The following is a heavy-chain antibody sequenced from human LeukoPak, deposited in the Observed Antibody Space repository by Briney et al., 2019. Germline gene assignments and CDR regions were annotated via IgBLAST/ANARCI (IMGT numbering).Heavy chain of an antibody. CDR3: ARGAVFQGNYDY. J-gene: IGHJ4*02. CDR1: GFTSSSSS. Sequence: PGGSLRLSCAAAGFTSSSSSMNWVRQTPGKGLEWVSSISGESKYIYYADSVTGRLTISRDNAKNSLYLQMNSLRAEDTAVYYCARGAVFQGNYDYWGQGTQVTVSS. D-gene: IGHD3-10*01. CDR2: ISGESKYI. V-gene: IGHV3-21*01.